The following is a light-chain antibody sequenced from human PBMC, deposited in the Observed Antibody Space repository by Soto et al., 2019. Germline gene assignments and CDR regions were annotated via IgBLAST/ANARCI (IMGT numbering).Light chain of an antibody. V-gene: IGLV2-14*03. CDR2: DVN. CDR3: TSWTTSTTMI. J-gene: IGLJ2*01. CDR1: RSDIGAYNF. Sequence: QSVLTQPASVSGSPGQSITISCTGTRSDIGAYNFVPWYQQHPGEVPKLMLYDVNVRPSGVSNRFSGSKSGNTASLTISGLQAEDEADYYCTSWTTSTTMIFGGGTKVTVL.